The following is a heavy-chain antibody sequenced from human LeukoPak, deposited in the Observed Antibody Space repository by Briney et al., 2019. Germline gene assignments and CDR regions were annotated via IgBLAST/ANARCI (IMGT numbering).Heavy chain of an antibody. CDR1: GYSFTSYW. CDR3: ARPHYYASGSPYYLDY. J-gene: IGHJ4*02. CDR2: IYSGDSDT. D-gene: IGHD3-10*01. V-gene: IGHV5-51*01. Sequence: GESLKISCKGFGYSFTSYWIGWVRQMPGKGLEWMGIIYSGDSDTRYNPSFKGQVTIPADRSISTAYLQWSNLKASDTAMYYCARPHYYASGSPYYLDYWGQGTLVTVSS.